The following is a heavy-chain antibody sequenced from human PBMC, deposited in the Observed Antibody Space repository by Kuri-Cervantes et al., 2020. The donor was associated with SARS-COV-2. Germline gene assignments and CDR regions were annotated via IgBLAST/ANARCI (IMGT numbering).Heavy chain of an antibody. Sequence: TLSLTCTVSGGSISSYYWSWIRQPPGKALEWLARIDWDDDKYYSTSLKTRLTISKDTSKNQVVLTMTNMDPVDTATYYCARIRLRSYYDSSGYYEGADYWGQGTLVTVSS. CDR3: ARIRLRSYYDSSGYYEGADY. V-gene: IGHV2-70*11. J-gene: IGHJ4*02. D-gene: IGHD3-22*01. CDR2: IDWDDDK. CDR1: GGSISSYYW.